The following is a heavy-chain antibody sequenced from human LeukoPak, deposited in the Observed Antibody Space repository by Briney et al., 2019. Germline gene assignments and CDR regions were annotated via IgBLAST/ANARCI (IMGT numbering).Heavy chain of an antibody. D-gene: IGHD2-2*01. CDR1: GYTLTELS. CDR2: FDPEDGET. CDR3: ARARAYCSSTSCYFDY. J-gene: IGHJ4*02. V-gene: IGHV1-24*01. Sequence: ASVKVSCKVSGYTLTELSMHWVRQAPGKGLEWMGGFDPEDGETIYAQKFQGRVTMTEDTSTDTAYMELSSLRSGDTAVYYCARARAYCSSTSCYFDYRGQGTLVTVSS.